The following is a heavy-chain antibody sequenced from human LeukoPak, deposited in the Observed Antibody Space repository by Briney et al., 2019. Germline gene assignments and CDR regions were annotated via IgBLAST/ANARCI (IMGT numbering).Heavy chain of an antibody. CDR3: ARGAAGYSYG. D-gene: IGHD5-18*01. V-gene: IGHV4-61*08. Sequence: PSETLSLTCTVSGGSISSGGYYWNWIRQHPGKGLEWLGFIYYSGSTNYNPSLKSRVTISIDTSKNQFSLRLSSVTAADTAVYYCARGAAGYSYGWGQGTLVTVSS. CDR1: GGSISSGGYY. CDR2: IYYSGST. J-gene: IGHJ4*02.